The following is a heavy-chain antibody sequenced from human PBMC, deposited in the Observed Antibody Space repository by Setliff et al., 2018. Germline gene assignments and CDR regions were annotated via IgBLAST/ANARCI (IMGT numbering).Heavy chain of an antibody. J-gene: IGHJ3*02. CDR3: ARDFYCSSTSCPDAFDI. Sequence: KTSETLSLTCAVYGGSFSGYYWSWIRQPPGKGLEWIGEINHSGSTNYNPSLKSRVTISVDTSKNQFSLKLSSVTAADTAVYYCARDFYCSSTSCPDAFDIWGQGTMVTVSS. V-gene: IGHV4-34*01. CDR2: INHSGST. D-gene: IGHD2-2*01. CDR1: GGSFSGYY.